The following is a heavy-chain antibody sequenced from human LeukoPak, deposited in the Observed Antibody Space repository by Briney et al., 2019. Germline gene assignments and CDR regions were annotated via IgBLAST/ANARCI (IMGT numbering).Heavy chain of an antibody. D-gene: IGHD3-10*01. CDR2: ISSSSSCI. CDR3: ARGLEEGFGELTYNWFDP. Sequence: KPGGSLRLSCAASGFTFSSYSMNWVRQAPGKGLEWVSSISSSSSCIYYADSVKGRFTISRDNAKNSLYLQMNSLRAEDTAVYYCARGLEEGFGELTYNWFDPWGQGTLVTVSS. J-gene: IGHJ5*02. CDR1: GFTFSSYS. V-gene: IGHV3-21*01.